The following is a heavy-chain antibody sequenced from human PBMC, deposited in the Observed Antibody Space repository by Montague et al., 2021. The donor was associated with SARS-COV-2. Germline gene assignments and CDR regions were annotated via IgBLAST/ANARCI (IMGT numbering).Heavy chain of an antibody. V-gene: IGHV4-34*01. CDR1: GGSIIGYY. J-gene: IGHJ4*02. CDR3: ARAIVDVTMIIVVMTGVEHYFDF. Sequence: SETLSLTCAVYGGSIIGYYWSWIRRPPGKGLEWIGDINHSGSTNYNPYLKSRVSISVDTSKNQFSLKLRSVTAADTAVYYCARAIVDVTMIIVVMTGVEHYFDFWGQGTLVTVSS. D-gene: IGHD3-22*01. CDR2: INHSGST.